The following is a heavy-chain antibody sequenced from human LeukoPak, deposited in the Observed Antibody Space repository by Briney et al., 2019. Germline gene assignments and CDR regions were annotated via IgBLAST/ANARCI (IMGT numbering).Heavy chain of an antibody. Sequence: GASVKVSCKASGGTFSSYAISWVRQAPGQGLEWMGWISAYNGNTNYAQKLQGRVTMTTDTSTSTAYMELRSLRSDDTAVYYCARDSPYGDDAFDIWGQGTMVTVSS. CDR1: GGTFSSYA. D-gene: IGHD4-17*01. V-gene: IGHV1-18*01. CDR2: ISAYNGNT. CDR3: ARDSPYGDDAFDI. J-gene: IGHJ3*02.